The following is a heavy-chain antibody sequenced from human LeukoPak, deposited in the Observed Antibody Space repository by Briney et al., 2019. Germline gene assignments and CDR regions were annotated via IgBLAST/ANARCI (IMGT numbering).Heavy chain of an antibody. V-gene: IGHV1-2*02. CDR3: ARGRWSGHTVGYYFDY. CDR2: LNPDSGGT. J-gene: IGHJ4*02. Sequence: ASVKVSCKASGYTFTGYYMHWVRQAPGQGLEWMGWLNPDSGGTQYAQKFQGRVTMTRDTSIRTAYMELSRLRSEDMAVYYCARGRWSGHTVGYYFDYWGQGTLVTVSS. D-gene: IGHD3-3*01. CDR1: GYTFTGYY.